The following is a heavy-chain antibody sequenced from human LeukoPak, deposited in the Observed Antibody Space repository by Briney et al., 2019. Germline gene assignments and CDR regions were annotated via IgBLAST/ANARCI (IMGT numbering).Heavy chain of an antibody. CDR1: GFTFSSYW. D-gene: IGHD3-16*01. J-gene: IGHJ6*02. CDR2: INHNGNVN. V-gene: IGHV3-7*03. Sequence: QTGGSLRLSYAASGFTFSSYWMNWARQAPGKGLEWVTSINHNGNVNYYVDSVKGRFTISRDNAKNSLYLQMSNLRAEDTAVYFCARGGGLDVWDQGATDTVSS. CDR3: ARGGGLDV.